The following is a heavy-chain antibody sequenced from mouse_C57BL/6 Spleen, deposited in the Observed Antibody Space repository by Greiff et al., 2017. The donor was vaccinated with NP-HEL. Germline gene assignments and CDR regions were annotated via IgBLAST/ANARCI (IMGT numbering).Heavy chain of an antibody. Sequence: EVQLQESGPGLVKPSPSLSLTCSVTGYSITSGYYWNWIRQFPGNKLEWMGYISYDGSNNYKPSLKNRITITRDTSKNQFFLKLNSVTTEDTATYYCARDPGNYSFDYWGQGTTLTVSS. CDR2: ISYDGSN. CDR3: ARDPGNYSFDY. CDR1: GYSITSGYY. J-gene: IGHJ2*01. D-gene: IGHD2-1*01. V-gene: IGHV3-6*01.